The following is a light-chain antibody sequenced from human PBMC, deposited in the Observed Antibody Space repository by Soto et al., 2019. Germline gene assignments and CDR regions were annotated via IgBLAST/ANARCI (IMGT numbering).Light chain of an antibody. CDR1: NSDVGGYNY. Sequence: QSALAQPASVSGSPGQSITISCTGTNSDVGGYNYVSWYQQFPGKAPKLMMYEVSNRPSGVPDRFSGSKSGNTASLSISGLQADDEADYYCSSYTSSDTWVFGRGTKLTGL. CDR2: EVS. J-gene: IGLJ3*02. V-gene: IGLV2-14*01. CDR3: SSYTSSDTWV.